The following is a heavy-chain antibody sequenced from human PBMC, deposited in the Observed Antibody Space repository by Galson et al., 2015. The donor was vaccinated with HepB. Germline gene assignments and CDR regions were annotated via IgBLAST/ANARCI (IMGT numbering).Heavy chain of an antibody. Sequence: SLRLSCAASGFTFTNHAIHWVRQAPGKGLEYVSVISGNGHDTYYAESVKGRFSVSSDNSRNWLFLQMSSLRPEDTAVYYCVRDWTYDFWSGYFGAFDLWGQGTLVTVSS. CDR2: ISGNGHDT. CDR3: VRDWTYDFWSGYFGAFDL. J-gene: IGHJ3*01. D-gene: IGHD3-3*01. CDR1: GFTFTNHA. V-gene: IGHV3-64D*09.